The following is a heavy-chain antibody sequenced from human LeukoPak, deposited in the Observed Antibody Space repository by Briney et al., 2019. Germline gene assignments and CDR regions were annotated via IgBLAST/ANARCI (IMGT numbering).Heavy chain of an antibody. D-gene: IGHD6-13*01. J-gene: IGHJ6*03. CDR1: GYTFSGYD. CDR3: ARRGRYSSSRYYYMDV. CDR2: INPNSGGT. Sequence: VSVKVSCKASGYTFSGYDINWVRQAPGQGLEWMGWINPNSGGTNYAQKFQGRVTMTRDTSISTAYMELSRLRSDDTAVYYCARRGRYSSSRYYYMDVWGKGTTATVSS. V-gene: IGHV1-2*02.